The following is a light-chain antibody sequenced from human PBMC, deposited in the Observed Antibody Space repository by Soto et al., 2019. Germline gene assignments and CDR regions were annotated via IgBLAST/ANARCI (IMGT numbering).Light chain of an antibody. CDR2: TNN. CDR1: TSNIGSHS. J-gene: IGLJ1*01. V-gene: IGLV1-44*01. CDR3: ETWDDSLKGV. Sequence: QSVLAQPPSASGTPGQRVTISCSGSTSNIGSHSVNWYQHVPGTAPKLLSTTNNQRPSRVPDRFSGFKPGASASLVISDLQSDDEADYYCETWDDSLKGVLGTGTKVTVL.